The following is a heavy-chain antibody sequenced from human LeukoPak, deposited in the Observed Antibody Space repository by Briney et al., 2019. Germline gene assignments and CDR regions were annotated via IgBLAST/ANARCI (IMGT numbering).Heavy chain of an antibody. D-gene: IGHD6-13*01. CDR2: ISSSSSYI. V-gene: IGHV3-21*01. CDR1: GFTFSSYS. J-gene: IGHJ4*02. Sequence: GGSLRLSCAASGFTFSSYSMNWVRQAPGKGLEWVSSISSSSSYIYYADSVKGRFTISRDNAKNSLYLQMNSLRAEDTAVYCCASHDLQQLTAAFDYWGQGTLVTVSS. CDR3: ASHDLQQLTAAFDY.